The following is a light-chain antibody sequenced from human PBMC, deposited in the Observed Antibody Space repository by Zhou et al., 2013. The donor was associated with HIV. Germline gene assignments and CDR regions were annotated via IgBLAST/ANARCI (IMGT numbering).Light chain of an antibody. CDR3: QQYDNSPWT. CDR2: DAS. V-gene: IGKV3-11*01. CDR1: QSVSRY. Sequence: EIVLTQSPATLSLSPGERATLSCRASQSVSRYLAWYQQKPGQAPRLLIYDASNRAAGIPARFSGSGSGTDFTLTISRLEPEDFAVYYCQQYDNSPWTFGQGTKVEIK. J-gene: IGKJ1*01.